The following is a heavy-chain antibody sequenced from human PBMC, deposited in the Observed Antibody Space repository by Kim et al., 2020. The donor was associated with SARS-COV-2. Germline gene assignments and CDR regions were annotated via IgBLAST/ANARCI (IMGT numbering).Heavy chain of an antibody. D-gene: IGHD1-26*01. CDR2: IKQDGSDK. CDR1: GFILSSYW. Sequence: GGSLRLSCAASGFILSSYWMSWVRQAPGKGLEWVATIKQDGSDKYYVDSVKGRFTVSRDNAKNSLYLQMNSLRAEDTAVYFCARGYSNIWGQGTMVTVSS. J-gene: IGHJ3*02. CDR3: ARGYSNI. V-gene: IGHV3-7*03.